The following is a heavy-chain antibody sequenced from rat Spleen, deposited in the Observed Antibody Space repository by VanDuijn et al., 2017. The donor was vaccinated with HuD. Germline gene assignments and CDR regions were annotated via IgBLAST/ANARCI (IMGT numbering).Heavy chain of an antibody. CDR2: ISTGGGNT. V-gene: IGHV5-25*01. CDR3: ARQYYGYTD. J-gene: IGHJ3*01. CDR1: EFTFSDYY. Sequence: EVQLVESGGGLVQPGRSMRLSCAASEFTFSDYYMAWVRQAPTKGLEWVASISTGGGNTFYRDSVKGRFTISRDNAKSTLSLQMDSLRSEDTASYYCARQYYGYTDWGQGTLVTVSS. D-gene: IGHD1-9*01.